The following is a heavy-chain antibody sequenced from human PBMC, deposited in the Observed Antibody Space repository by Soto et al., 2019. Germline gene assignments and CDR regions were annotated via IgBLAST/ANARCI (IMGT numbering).Heavy chain of an antibody. J-gene: IGHJ4*02. Sequence: PSDTLSLTCPFSGFTITPYYWTWIRHPPGKGLEWIGYVYHTGNTYYNPSLKSRVTISLDTSKNQVSLRLKSVTAADTAVYYCAREQYNWKRWGQGTLVTFS. D-gene: IGHD1-20*01. CDR3: AREQYNWKR. V-gene: IGHV4-59*01. CDR1: GFTITPYY. CDR2: VYHTGNT.